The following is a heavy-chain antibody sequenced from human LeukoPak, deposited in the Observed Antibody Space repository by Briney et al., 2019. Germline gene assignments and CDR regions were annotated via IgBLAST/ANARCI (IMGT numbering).Heavy chain of an antibody. CDR2: IHTSGST. Sequence: PSETLSLTCTVSGDSLSSSYWSWIRQPAGQRLEWIGHIHTSGSTHYNPSLKSRVTISVDTSKNQFSLKLSSVTAADTAVYYCARADPLGCGGDCYPHWGQGTLVTVSS. CDR1: GDSLSSSY. D-gene: IGHD2-21*02. J-gene: IGHJ4*02. V-gene: IGHV4-4*07. CDR3: ARADPLGCGGDCYPH.